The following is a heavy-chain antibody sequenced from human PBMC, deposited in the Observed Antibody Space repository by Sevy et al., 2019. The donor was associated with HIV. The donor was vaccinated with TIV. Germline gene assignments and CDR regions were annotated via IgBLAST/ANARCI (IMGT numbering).Heavy chain of an antibody. CDR3: ATSDFDDSSGYSKRPFDY. J-gene: IGHJ4*02. CDR1: GFTFSSYS. V-gene: IGHV3-48*01. CDR2: ISSSSSTI. Sequence: GGSLRLSCAASGFTFSSYSMNWVRQAPGKGLEWVSYISSSSSTIYYADSVKGRFTISRDNAKNSLYLQMNSLRAEDTAVYYCATSDFDDSSGYSKRPFDYWGQGTLVTVSS. D-gene: IGHD3-22*01.